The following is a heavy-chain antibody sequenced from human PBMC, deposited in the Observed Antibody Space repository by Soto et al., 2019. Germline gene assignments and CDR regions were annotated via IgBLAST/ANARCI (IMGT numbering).Heavy chain of an antibody. J-gene: IGHJ6*02. D-gene: IGHD1-1*01. V-gene: IGHV3-33*01. Sequence: QAHLVESGGGVVQPGGSLRLSCAASGFTFSSYAMHWVRQAPGKGLEWVALMWYDRSHTYYAESVKGRFNISRDESKNMLFLHMSGLRDEDTAVYYCSRDRSWRTGYYSGIDVWGQGTTVTVS. CDR2: MWYDRSHT. CDR1: GFTFSSYA. CDR3: SRDRSWRTGYYSGIDV.